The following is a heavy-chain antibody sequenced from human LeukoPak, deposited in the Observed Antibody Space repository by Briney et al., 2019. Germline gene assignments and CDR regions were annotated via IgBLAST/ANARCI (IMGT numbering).Heavy chain of an antibody. D-gene: IGHD2-2*01. Sequence: GGSLRLSCAASGFTFSSYSMNWVRQAPGKGLEWVSSISSSSSYIYYEDSVKGRFTISRDNAKNPLYLQMNSMRAEDTAVYYCARSPSGVVVPAAKWFDYWGQGTLVTVSS. CDR1: GFTFSSYS. CDR3: ARSPSGVVVPAAKWFDY. CDR2: ISSSSSYI. V-gene: IGHV3-21*01. J-gene: IGHJ4*02.